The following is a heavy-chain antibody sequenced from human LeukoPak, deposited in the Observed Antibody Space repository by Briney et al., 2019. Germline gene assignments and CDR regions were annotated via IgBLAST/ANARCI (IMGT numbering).Heavy chain of an antibody. CDR3: AKDNRGSSLRYFDPFDY. CDR2: ISGSGGTT. D-gene: IGHD3-9*01. V-gene: IGHV3-23*01. Sequence: GGSLRLSCAASGFTFSSYAMSWVRQAPGKGLEWVSAISGSGGTTYYADSVKGRLTISRDNSKSTLFLQMNSLRAEDTALYYCAKDNRGSSLRYFDPFDYWGQGTLVTVSS. J-gene: IGHJ4*02. CDR1: GFTFSSYA.